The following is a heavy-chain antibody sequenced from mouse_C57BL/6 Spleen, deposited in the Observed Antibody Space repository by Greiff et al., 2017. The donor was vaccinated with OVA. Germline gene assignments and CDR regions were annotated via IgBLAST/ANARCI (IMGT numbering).Heavy chain of an antibody. Sequence: VQLQQPGAELVRPGTSVKLSCKASGYTFTSYWMHWVKQRPGQGLEWIGVIDPSDSYTNYNQKFKGKATLTVDTSSSTAYMQLSSLTSEDSAVYYCARPISSRAMDYWGQGTSVTVSS. CDR2: IDPSDSYT. CDR3: ARPISSRAMDY. V-gene: IGHV1-59*01. D-gene: IGHD3-3*01. CDR1: GYTFTSYW. J-gene: IGHJ4*01.